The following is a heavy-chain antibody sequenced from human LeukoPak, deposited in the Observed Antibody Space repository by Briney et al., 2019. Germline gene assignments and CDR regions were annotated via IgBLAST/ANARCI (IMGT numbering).Heavy chain of an antibody. J-gene: IGHJ4*02. CDR2: IYYSGST. CDR3: ARELAVGGHFDY. CDR1: GGSISSYY. Sequence: SETLSLTCTVSGGSISSYYWSWIRQPPGKGLEWIGYIYYSGSTNYNPSLKSRVTISVDTSKNQFSLKLSSVTAADTAMYYCARELAVGGHFDYWGQGTLVTVPS. V-gene: IGHV4-59*01. D-gene: IGHD6-19*01.